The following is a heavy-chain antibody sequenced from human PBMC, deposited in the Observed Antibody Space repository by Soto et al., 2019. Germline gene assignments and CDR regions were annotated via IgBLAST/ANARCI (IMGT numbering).Heavy chain of an antibody. CDR2: SNPSGGNT. V-gene: IGHV1-46*01. J-gene: IGHJ6*03. CDR3: ARGESDYYYMDV. CDR1: GYTFTSYY. Sequence: ASVKVSCKASGYTFTSYYIHWVRQAPGQGLEWMGISNPSGGNTRYAQKFQGRVTMTRNTSISTAYMELSSLRSEDTAVYYCARGESDYYYMDVWGKGTTVTVSS.